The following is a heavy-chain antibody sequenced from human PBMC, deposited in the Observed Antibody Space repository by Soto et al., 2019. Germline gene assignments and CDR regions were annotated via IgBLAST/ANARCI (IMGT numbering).Heavy chain of an antibody. CDR1: GFTFSSYA. D-gene: IGHD6-13*01. Sequence: EVQLVESGGGLVQPGGSLRLSCAASGFTFSSYAMHWVRQAPGKGLEYVSAISSNGGSTYYANSVKGRFTISRDNSKNTLYLQMGSLRADDMAVYYCATTIAAAGGYDFDYWGQGTLVTVSS. CDR2: ISSNGGST. J-gene: IGHJ4*02. V-gene: IGHV3-64*01. CDR3: ATTIAAAGGYDFDY.